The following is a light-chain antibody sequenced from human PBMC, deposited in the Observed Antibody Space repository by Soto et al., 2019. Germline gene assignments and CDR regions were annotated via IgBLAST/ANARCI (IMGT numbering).Light chain of an antibody. CDR3: QQSHSIPYT. J-gene: IGKJ2*01. Sequence: DIQMTQSPSSLSASVGDRVTITCRASQTTSSYLNWYQQKPGKAPKLLIYAASSLQSGVPSRFSGRRSGTDFTLTIISRQPEDFATYYCQQSHSIPYTLGQGTKLEIK. CDR2: AAS. CDR1: QTTSSY. V-gene: IGKV1-39*01.